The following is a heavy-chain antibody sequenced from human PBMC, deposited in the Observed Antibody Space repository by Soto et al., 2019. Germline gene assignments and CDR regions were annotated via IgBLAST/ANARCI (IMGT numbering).Heavy chain of an antibody. J-gene: IGHJ6*02. CDR1: GYTFTGYY. Sequence: GASVKVSCKASGYTFTGYYMPWVRQAPGQGLEWMGWINPNSGGTNYAQKFQGWVTMTRDTSISTAYMELSRLRSDDTAVYYCARDRVLRNYYYGMDVWGQGTTVTVSS. CDR3: ARDRVLRNYYYGMDV. V-gene: IGHV1-2*04. CDR2: INPNSGGT. D-gene: IGHD4-17*01.